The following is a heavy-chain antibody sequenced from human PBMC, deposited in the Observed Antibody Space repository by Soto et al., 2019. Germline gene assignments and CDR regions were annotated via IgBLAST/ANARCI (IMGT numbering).Heavy chain of an antibody. J-gene: IGHJ6*02. V-gene: IGHV1-3*01. CDR3: ARTAAAGKNYYGTDV. CDR1: GYTFTSYA. D-gene: IGHD6-13*01. Sequence: ASVKVSCKASGYTFTSYAMHWVRQAPGQRLEWMGWINAGNGNTKYSQKFQGRVTITRDTSASTAYMELSSLRSEDTAVYYCARTAAAGKNYYGTDVWGQGTTVTVSS. CDR2: INAGNGNT.